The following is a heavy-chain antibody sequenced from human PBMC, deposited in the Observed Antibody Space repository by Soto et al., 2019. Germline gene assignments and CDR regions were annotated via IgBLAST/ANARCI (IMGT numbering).Heavy chain of an antibody. J-gene: IGHJ5*02. Sequence: ASVKVSCKASGYTFSNYGIHWVRQAPGQRPEWLGWINAGNGNTYYSEKFEGRVTFTRDTAATTVNMELTSLTSEDTAIYYCGRDQSGIGYYVDWFDPWGQGTLVTVSS. CDR3: GRDQSGIGYYVDWFDP. CDR1: GYTFSNYG. D-gene: IGHD3-10*02. V-gene: IGHV1-3*01. CDR2: INAGNGNT.